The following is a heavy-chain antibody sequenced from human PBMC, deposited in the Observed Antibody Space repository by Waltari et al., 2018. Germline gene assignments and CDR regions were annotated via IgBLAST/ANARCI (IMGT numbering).Heavy chain of an antibody. CDR2: IYHSGST. V-gene: IGHV4-4*02. CDR3: ARAAYSSSGRGAFDI. D-gene: IGHD6-13*01. CDR1: GGSISSSNW. Sequence: QVQLQESGPGLVKPSGTLSLTCAVSGGSISSSNWWSWVRQPPGKGLEWIGEIYHSGSTNYSPSLNSRVTISVDKSKNQFSLKLSSVTAADTAVYYFARAAYSSSGRGAFDIWGQGTMVTVSS. J-gene: IGHJ3*02.